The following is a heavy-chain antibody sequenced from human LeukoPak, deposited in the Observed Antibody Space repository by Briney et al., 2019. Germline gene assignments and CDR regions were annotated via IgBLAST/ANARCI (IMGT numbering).Heavy chain of an antibody. CDR1: GFTFSSYS. Sequence: PGGSLRLSCAASGFTFSSYSMNWVRQAPGKGLEWVSYISSSSNTIYYADSVKGRFTISRDNAKNSLYLQMNSLRAEDTAVYYCAPHSSGYSFDYWGQGTLVTVSS. J-gene: IGHJ4*02. CDR2: ISSSSNTI. CDR3: APHSSGYSFDY. V-gene: IGHV3-48*01. D-gene: IGHD3-22*01.